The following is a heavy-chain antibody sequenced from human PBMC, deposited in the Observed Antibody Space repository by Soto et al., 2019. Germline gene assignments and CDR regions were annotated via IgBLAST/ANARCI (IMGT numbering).Heavy chain of an antibody. CDR1: SKYP. Sequence: SKYPICLVLMKTEQGLEWMGGIVPIFGTTYYTQKFQGRATIIADDSTTTAYLELSSLRSEDTAIYYCARVAAVAGIYNYHGLDVWGQGTAVTGSS. V-gene: IGHV1-69*01. CDR3: ARVAAVAGIYNYHGLDV. CDR2: IVPIFGTT. J-gene: IGHJ6*02. D-gene: IGHD6-19*01.